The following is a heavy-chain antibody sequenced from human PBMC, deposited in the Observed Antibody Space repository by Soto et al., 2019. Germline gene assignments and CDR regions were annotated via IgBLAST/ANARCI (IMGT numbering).Heavy chain of an antibody. D-gene: IGHD1-1*01. CDR1: GYTFTSYG. CDR2: ISAHNGNT. J-gene: IGHJ4*02. Sequence: QVHLVQSGAEVKKPGASVKVSCKASGYTFTSYGITWVRQAPGQGLEWMGWISAHNGNTDYAQKLQGIVIVTSDTSTSTAYMQLRGLRSDDTAVNYCARGRYGDYWGQGALVTVSS. V-gene: IGHV1-18*01. CDR3: ARGRYGDY.